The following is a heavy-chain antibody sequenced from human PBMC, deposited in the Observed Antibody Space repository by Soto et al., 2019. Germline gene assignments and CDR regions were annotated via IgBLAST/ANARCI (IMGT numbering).Heavy chain of an antibody. J-gene: IGHJ4*02. V-gene: IGHV4-31*03. CDR1: GGSISSGGYY. CDR2: IYYSGST. Sequence: SETLSLTCTVSGGSISSGGYYWSWIRQHPGKGLEWIGYIYYSGSTYYNPSLKSRVTISVDTSKNQFSLKLSSVTAADTAVYYCARRGPGYCTNGVCYHFDYWGQGTLVTVS. CDR3: ARRGPGYCTNGVCYHFDY. D-gene: IGHD2-8*01.